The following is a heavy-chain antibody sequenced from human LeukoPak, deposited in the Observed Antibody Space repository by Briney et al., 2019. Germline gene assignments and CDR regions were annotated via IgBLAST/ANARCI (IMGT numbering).Heavy chain of an antibody. CDR3: ARQYYDYVWGSYRPYYFDY. J-gene: IGHJ4*02. CDR2: IYTSGST. V-gene: IGHV4-4*07. Sequence: SETLSLTCTVSGGSISSYYWSWIRQPAGKGLEWIGRIYTSGSTNYNPSLKSRVTISVDTSKNQFSLKLSSVTAADTAVYYCARQYYDYVWGSYRPYYFDYWGQGTLVTVSS. D-gene: IGHD3-16*02. CDR1: GGSISSYY.